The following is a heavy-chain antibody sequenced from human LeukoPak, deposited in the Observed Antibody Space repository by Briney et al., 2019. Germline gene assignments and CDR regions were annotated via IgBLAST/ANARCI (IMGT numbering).Heavy chain of an antibody. J-gene: IGHJ6*02. V-gene: IGHV1-69*13. D-gene: IGHD6-19*01. CDR3: ARERVPNGLSYISGQYGMDV. CDR2: IIPIFGTT. Sequence: SVKVSGMASGGTFNSYTISWVRQAPGQGLEWMGGIIPIFGTTNYAQRFQGRVTITADESTNTAYMELSRLRSDDTAVYYCARERVPNGLSYISGQYGMDVWGQGTTVTVSS. CDR1: GGTFNSYT.